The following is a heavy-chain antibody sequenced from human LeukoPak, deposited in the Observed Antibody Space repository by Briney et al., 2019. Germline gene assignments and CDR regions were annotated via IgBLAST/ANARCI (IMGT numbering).Heavy chain of an antibody. CDR2: FYAEDGET. J-gene: IGHJ4*02. CDR1: GYTLTELC. V-gene: IGHV1-24*01. CDR3: ATRQLRYYDSSGYYSAWCY. D-gene: IGHD3-22*01. Sequence: ASVTVSCKVSGYTLTELCMHWVRQAPGKGMEWMGGFYAEDGETIYAQKFKGRVTITEEKSKDTAYMELSSLRSEDTAVYYCATRQLRYYDSSGYYSAWCYWGQGTLVTVSS.